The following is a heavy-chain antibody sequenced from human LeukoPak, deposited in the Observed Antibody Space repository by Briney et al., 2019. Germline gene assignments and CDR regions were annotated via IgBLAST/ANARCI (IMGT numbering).Heavy chain of an antibody. D-gene: IGHD4-17*01. CDR2: ISRSSNTI. Sequence: PGGSLRLSCAASRFTFSDYYMSWIRQAPGKGLEWVSYISRSSNTIYYADSVKGRFTISRDNAKNSLYLQMNSLRAEDTAVYYCAREAVNTEDYYHGMDVWGQGTTVIVSS. CDR1: RFTFSDYY. CDR3: AREAVNTEDYYHGMDV. J-gene: IGHJ6*02. V-gene: IGHV3-11*01.